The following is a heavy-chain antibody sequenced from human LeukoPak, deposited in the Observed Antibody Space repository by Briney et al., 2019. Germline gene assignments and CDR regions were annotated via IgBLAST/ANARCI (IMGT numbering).Heavy chain of an antibody. CDR1: GGSFSGYY. J-gene: IGHJ6*03. V-gene: IGHV4-34*01. CDR3: AREKIGTGTILGKDYYYMDV. Sequence: SETLSLTCAVYGGSFSGYYWSWIRQPPGKGLEWIGSIYCSWSTYYNPSLKSRVTISVDTSKNQFSLKLSSVTAADTAMYYCAREKIGTGTILGKDYYYMDVWGKGTTVTVYS. D-gene: IGHD1-1*01. CDR2: IYCSWST.